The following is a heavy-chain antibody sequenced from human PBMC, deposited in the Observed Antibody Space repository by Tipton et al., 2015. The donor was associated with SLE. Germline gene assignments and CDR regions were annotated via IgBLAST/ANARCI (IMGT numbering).Heavy chain of an antibody. CDR2: IYHSGST. D-gene: IGHD6-19*01. V-gene: IGHV4-34*01. Sequence: TLSLTCAVYGGSFSGYYWSWIRQPPGKGLEWIGRIYHSGSTYYNPSLKSRVTISVDTSKNQFSLKLSSVTAADTALYYCARDLDSSGWYYFDYWGQGTLVTVSS. CDR3: ARDLDSSGWYYFDY. J-gene: IGHJ4*02. CDR1: GGSFSGYY.